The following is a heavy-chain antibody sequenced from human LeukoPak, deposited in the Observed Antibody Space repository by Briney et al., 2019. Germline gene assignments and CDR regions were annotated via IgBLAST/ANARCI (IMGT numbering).Heavy chain of an antibody. D-gene: IGHD5-24*01. V-gene: IGHV1-18*01. CDR1: GYTFTSYG. J-gene: IGHJ4*02. CDR3: ARGAERWLQSPVDY. CDR2: ISAYNGNT. Sequence: ASVKVSCKASGYTFTSYGIGWVRQAPGQGLEWMGWISAYNGNTNYAQKLLGRVTMTTDTSTSTAYMELRSLRSDDTAVYYCARGAERWLQSPVDYWGQGTLVTVSS.